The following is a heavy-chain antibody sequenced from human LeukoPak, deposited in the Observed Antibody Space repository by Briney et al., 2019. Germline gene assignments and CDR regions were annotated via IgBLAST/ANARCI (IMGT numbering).Heavy chain of an antibody. V-gene: IGHV3-30*02. J-gene: IGHJ4*02. CDR1: GFTFSSYG. CDR3: AKDENGYYYDNSGSLDY. Sequence: GGSLRLSCAASGFTFSSYGMHWVRQAPGKGLEWVAFIRYDGSNKYYADSVKGRFTISRDNSKNTLYLQMNSLRAEDTAVYYCAKDENGYYYDNSGSLDYWGQGTLVTVSS. D-gene: IGHD3-22*01. CDR2: IRYDGSNK.